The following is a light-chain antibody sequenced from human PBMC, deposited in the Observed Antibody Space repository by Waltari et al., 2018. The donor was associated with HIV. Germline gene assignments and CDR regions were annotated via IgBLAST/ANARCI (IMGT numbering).Light chain of an antibody. CDR2: GAS. Sequence: EIVLTQSPGTLSLSPGERATLSCRARQSVSSSYLAWYQQKPGQAPRLITYGASSRATGIPDRFSGSGSGTDFTLTISRLEPEDFAVYYCQQYGSSPYTFGQGTKLEIK. CDR3: QQYGSSPYT. CDR1: QSVSSSY. V-gene: IGKV3-20*01. J-gene: IGKJ2*01.